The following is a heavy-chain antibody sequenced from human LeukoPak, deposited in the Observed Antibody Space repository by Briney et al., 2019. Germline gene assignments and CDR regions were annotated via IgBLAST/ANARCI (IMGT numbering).Heavy chain of an antibody. Sequence: PGGSLRLSCAASGFTFSSYSMIWVRQAPGEGLEWVSSISSSSSYIYYADSVKGRFTISRDNAKNSLYLQMNSLRAEDTAVYYCARGIVGATGDYWGQGTLVTVSS. CDR3: ARGIVGATGDY. CDR1: GFTFSSYS. J-gene: IGHJ4*02. CDR2: ISSSSSYI. V-gene: IGHV3-21*01. D-gene: IGHD1-26*01.